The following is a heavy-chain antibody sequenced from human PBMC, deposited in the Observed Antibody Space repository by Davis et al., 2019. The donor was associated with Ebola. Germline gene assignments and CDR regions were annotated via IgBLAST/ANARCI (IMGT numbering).Heavy chain of an antibody. V-gene: IGHV4-4*02. Sequence: MPSETLSLTCAVSGGSISSSTWWSWVRQPPGKGLEWIGEIYPSGNTNYNPSLKSRVTMSVDRSKHQFSLKLNSVTAADTAVYYCARPLAASGRAYDAFDIWGQGTMVTVSS. J-gene: IGHJ3*02. CDR3: ARPLAASGRAYDAFDI. CDR2: IYPSGNT. D-gene: IGHD6-13*01. CDR1: GGSISSSTW.